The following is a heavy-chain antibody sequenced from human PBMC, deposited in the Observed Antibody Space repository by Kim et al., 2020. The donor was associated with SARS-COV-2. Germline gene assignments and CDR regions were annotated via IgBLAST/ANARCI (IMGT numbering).Heavy chain of an antibody. CDR3: VSYMS. CDR1: GFTVSSRY. Sequence: GGSLRLSCEVSGFTVSSRYVSWIRQAPGQGLEWVSMIHTGDRTFYANSVEGRFSVSRDKSKNTVHLQMDSLRADDTAMYYCVSYMSWGQGTLVTVSS. V-gene: IGHV3-53*01. D-gene: IGHD3-10*01. CDR2: IHTGDRT. J-gene: IGHJ4*02.